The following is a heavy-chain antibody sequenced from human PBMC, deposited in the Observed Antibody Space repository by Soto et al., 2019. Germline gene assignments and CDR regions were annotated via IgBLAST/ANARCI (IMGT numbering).Heavy chain of an antibody. V-gene: IGHV1-18*01. CDR2: ISAHTGNT. CDR3: AKGRPPVVVTTAPLKIYNYYGMVV. J-gene: IGHJ6*02. Sequence: QVQLVQSGAEVKKPGASVKVSCKASGYTFSSYGISWVRQAPGQGLEWMGWISAHTGNTNYAQKLQGRVTMTTDTSTTTAYMVLRRLISDDTAGYYCAKGRPPVVVTTAPLKIYNYYGMVVWGQGTAVTVSS. D-gene: IGHD3-22*01. CDR1: GYTFSSYG.